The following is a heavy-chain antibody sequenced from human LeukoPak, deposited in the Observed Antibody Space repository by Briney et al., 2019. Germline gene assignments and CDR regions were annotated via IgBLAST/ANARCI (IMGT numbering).Heavy chain of an antibody. J-gene: IGHJ4*02. Sequence: SVKVSCKASGGTFSSYAISWVRQAPGQGLEWMGGIIPIFGTANYAQKFQGRVTITADESTSTAYMELSSLRSEDTAVYYCARDGQRYYDSSGYYLPPDYWGQGTLVTVSS. D-gene: IGHD3-22*01. CDR3: ARDGQRYYDSSGYYLPPDY. CDR1: GGTFSSYA. CDR2: IIPIFGTA. V-gene: IGHV1-69*01.